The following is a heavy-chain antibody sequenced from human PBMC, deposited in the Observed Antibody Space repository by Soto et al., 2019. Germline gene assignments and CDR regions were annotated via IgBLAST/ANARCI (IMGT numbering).Heavy chain of an antibody. CDR1: GYSVSSNSAA. CDR3: ARDWYDFWSGFPARYYGMDV. D-gene: IGHD3-3*01. V-gene: IGHV6-1*01. Sequence: SHTLSLTCAISGYSVSSNSAAWNWIRQSPSRGLEWLGRTYYRSKWYNDYAVSVKSRITINPDTSKNQFSLQLNSVTPEDTAVYYCARDWYDFWSGFPARYYGMDVWGQGTTVTVSS. CDR2: TYYRSKWYN. J-gene: IGHJ6*02.